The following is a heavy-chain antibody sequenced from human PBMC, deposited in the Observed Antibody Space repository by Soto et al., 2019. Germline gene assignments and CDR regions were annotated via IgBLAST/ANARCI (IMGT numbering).Heavy chain of an antibody. J-gene: IGHJ6*02. D-gene: IGHD6-6*01. V-gene: IGHV4-31*03. CDR1: GGSISSGGYY. CDR3: ARVRLVRDYYYYGMDV. CDR2: IYYSGST. Sequence: ILSLTCTVSGGSISSGGYYWSWIRQHPGKGLEWIGYIYYSGSTYYNPSLKSRVTISVDTSKNQFSLKLSSVTAADTAVYYCARVRLVRDYYYYGMDVWGQGTTVTVSS.